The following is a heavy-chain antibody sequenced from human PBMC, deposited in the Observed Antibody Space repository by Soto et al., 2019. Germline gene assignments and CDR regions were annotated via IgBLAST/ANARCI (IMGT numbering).Heavy chain of an antibody. CDR3: ARTADSSGYYRY. D-gene: IGHD3-22*01. Sequence: ASVKVSCKASGYIFTIYYMHWVRQAPGQGLEWMGIINPSDGSTFYARQLQDRITMTTDTSTSTVYMEVTSLRSEDTAVYYCARTADSSGYYRYWGQGTLVTV. CDR1: GYIFTIYY. CDR2: INPSDGST. J-gene: IGHJ4*02. V-gene: IGHV1-46*01.